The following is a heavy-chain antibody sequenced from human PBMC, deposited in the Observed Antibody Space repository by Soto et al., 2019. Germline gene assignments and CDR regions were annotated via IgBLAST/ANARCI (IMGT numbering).Heavy chain of an antibody. CDR2: INPNSGGT. D-gene: IGHD4-4*01. CDR3: ARAPQTTVTTLYDY. CDR1: GYTFTGYY. J-gene: IGHJ4*02. V-gene: IGHV1-2*04. Sequence: ASVKVSCKASGYTFTGYYMHWVRQAPGQGLEWMGWINPNSGGTNYAQKFQGWVTMTRDTSISTAYMELSRLRSDDTAVYYCARAPQTTVTTLYDYWGQGTLVTVSS.